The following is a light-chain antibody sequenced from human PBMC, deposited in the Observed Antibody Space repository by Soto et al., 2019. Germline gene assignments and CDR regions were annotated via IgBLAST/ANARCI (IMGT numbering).Light chain of an antibody. Sequence: EIVMTQSPGTLSVYPGEGATLSCRASQSVRNSLAWYQQKPGQAPRLLIYDTSTRATGIPARFSGSGSGTEFTLTISSLQFEDFAVYYWQNYYGWPTWTVRQGTKV. CDR1: QSVRNS. CDR2: DTS. V-gene: IGKV3-15*01. CDR3: QNYYGWPTWT. J-gene: IGKJ1*01.